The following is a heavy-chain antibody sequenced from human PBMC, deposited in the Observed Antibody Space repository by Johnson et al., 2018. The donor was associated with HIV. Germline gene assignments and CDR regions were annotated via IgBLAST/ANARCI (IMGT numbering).Heavy chain of an antibody. CDR3: AKDSGYENAFDI. V-gene: IGHV3-43D*03. J-gene: IGHJ3*02. Sequence: VQLVESGGGLVKPGGSLRLSCAASGITFSDYYMSWIRQAPGKGLEWVSGINWNGGSTYYAASVKGRFTISRDNSKNSLYLQMNSLRAEDTALYYCAKDSGYENAFDIWGQGTMVTVSS. D-gene: IGHD5-12*01. CDR2: INWNGGST. CDR1: GITFSDYY.